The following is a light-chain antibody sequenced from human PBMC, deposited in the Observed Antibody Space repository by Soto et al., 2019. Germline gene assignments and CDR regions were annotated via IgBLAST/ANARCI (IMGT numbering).Light chain of an antibody. CDR2: GNT. CDR3: QSWDTSLSGSV. J-gene: IGLJ2*01. Sequence: QSVLTQPPSVSGAPGQRVTISCTGSSSNIGAGYDVNWYQQLPGTAPKLLIYGNTNRPSGVPYRFSGSKSGTSGSLAISGLQTEDEAEYYCQSWDTSLSGSVFGGGTKLTVL. V-gene: IGLV1-40*01. CDR1: SSNIGAGYD.